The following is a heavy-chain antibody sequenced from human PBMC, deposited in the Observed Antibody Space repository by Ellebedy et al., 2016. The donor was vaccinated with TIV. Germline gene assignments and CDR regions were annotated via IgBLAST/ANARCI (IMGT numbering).Heavy chain of an antibody. Sequence: PAGSLRLSCAASGFTFSSYAMSWVRQAPGKGLEGVSGISGSGGSTYYADSVKGRFTISRDKSKNTLYLQMHSLRAEDKDVYYCAKDTWFGESDYWGQGTLVTVSS. CDR1: GFTFSSYA. CDR2: ISGSGGST. D-gene: IGHD3-10*01. V-gene: IGHV3-23*01. CDR3: AKDTWFGESDY. J-gene: IGHJ4*02.